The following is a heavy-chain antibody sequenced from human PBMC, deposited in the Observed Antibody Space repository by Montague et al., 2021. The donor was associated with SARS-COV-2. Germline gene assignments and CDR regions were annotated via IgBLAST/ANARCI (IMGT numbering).Heavy chain of an antibody. CDR1: GGSISSSNYY. CDR2: MYYSGST. Sequence: SETLSLTCTVSGGSISSSNYYWGWIRQPPGKGLELIGNMYYSGSTYYNPSLKSRVTISIDTSKNQFSLKLSSVTAADTAVYYCARDDIVLQGVTKGMDDWGQGTTVTVSS. CDR3: ARDDIVLQGVTKGMDD. J-gene: IGHJ6*02. V-gene: IGHV4-39*07. D-gene: IGHD3-10*01.